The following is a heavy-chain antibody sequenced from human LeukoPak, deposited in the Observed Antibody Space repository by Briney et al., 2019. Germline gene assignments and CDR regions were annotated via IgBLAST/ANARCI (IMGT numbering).Heavy chain of an antibody. CDR2: INPNSGGT. CDR1: GYTFTGYY. D-gene: IGHD4-17*01. CDR3: ARGPGDYHAFDI. Sequence: GASVKVSCKASGYTFTGYYMHWVRQAPGQGLEWMGWINPNSGGTNYAQKFQGRVTMTRNTSISTAYMELSSLRSEDTAVYYCARGPGDYHAFDIWGQGTMVTVSS. V-gene: IGHV1-2*02. J-gene: IGHJ3*02.